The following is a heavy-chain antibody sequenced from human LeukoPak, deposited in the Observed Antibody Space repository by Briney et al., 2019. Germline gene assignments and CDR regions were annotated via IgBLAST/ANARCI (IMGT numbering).Heavy chain of an antibody. CDR2: IYTSGST. V-gene: IGHV4-4*07. CDR3: ARDGRGYCSSTSCQGDAFDI. Sequence: SETLSLTCTVSGGSISSYYWSWIRQPAGKGLEWIGRIYTSGSTNYNPSLKSRVTMSVDTSKNQFSLKLSSVTAADTAVYYCARDGRGYCSSTSCQGDAFDIWGQGTMVTVSS. D-gene: IGHD2-2*01. CDR1: GGSISSYY. J-gene: IGHJ3*02.